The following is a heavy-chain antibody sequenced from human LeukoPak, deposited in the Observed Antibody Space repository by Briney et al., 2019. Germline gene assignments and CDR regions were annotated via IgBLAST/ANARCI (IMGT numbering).Heavy chain of an antibody. J-gene: IGHJ4*02. V-gene: IGHV1-8*01. CDR1: GYTFTSYD. CDR2: MNPNSGNT. CDR3: ARAYDFWSGYTTPFFDY. D-gene: IGHD3-3*01. Sequence: ASVKVSCKASGYTFTSYDINWVRQATGQGLEWMGWMNPNSGNTGYAQKFQGRATMTRNTSISTAYMELSSLRSEDTAVYYCARAYDFWSGYTTPFFDYWGQGTLVTVSS.